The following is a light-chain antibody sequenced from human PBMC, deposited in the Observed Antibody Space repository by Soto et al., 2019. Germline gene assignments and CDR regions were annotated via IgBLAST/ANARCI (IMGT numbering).Light chain of an antibody. Sequence: EIVMTQSPATLSVSPGERATLSCRASQSVSSNLAWYRQKPGQAPRLLIYGASTRATGIPARFSGSVSGTEFTLTINSLQSEDFAVYYCQQYDNWPLYTFGQGTKLEIK. J-gene: IGKJ2*01. CDR3: QQYDNWPLYT. V-gene: IGKV3-15*01. CDR1: QSVSSN. CDR2: GAS.